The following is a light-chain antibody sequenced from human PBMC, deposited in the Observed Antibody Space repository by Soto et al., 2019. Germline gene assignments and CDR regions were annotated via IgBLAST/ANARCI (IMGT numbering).Light chain of an antibody. CDR3: VLYMRSGIWV. CDR1: SGSVSTSYY. J-gene: IGLJ3*02. V-gene: IGLV8-61*01. CDR2: STN. Sequence: QAVVTQEPSFSVSPGGRVTLTCGLSSGSVSTSYYPSWYQQTPGQAPRTLIYSTNTRSSGVPDRFSGSILGNKAALTITGAQADDESDYYCVLYMRSGIWVFGGGTKLTVL.